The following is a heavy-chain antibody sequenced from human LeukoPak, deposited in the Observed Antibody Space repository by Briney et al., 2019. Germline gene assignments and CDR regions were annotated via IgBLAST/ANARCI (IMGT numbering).Heavy chain of an antibody. CDR3: AKDGPAAAGIDY. D-gene: IGHD6-13*01. V-gene: IGHV3-30*18. J-gene: IGHJ4*02. Sequence: PGRSLRLSCAASGFTFSSYGMHWVRQAPGKGLEWVAVISYDGSNKYYADSVKGRFTISRDNSKNTPYLQMNSLRAEDTAVYYCAKDGPAAAGIDYWGQGTLVTVSS. CDR2: ISYDGSNK. CDR1: GFTFSSYG.